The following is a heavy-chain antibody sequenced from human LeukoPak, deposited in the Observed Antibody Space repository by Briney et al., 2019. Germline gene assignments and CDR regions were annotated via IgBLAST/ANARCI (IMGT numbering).Heavy chain of an antibody. CDR1: GYTLTELS. CDR2: FDPEDGET. D-gene: IGHD1-26*01. V-gene: IGHV1-24*01. CDR3: ATSEPPRESYEAFDY. Sequence: ASVKVSCKVSGYTLTELSMHWVRQAPGKGLEWMGGFDPEDGETIYAQKFQGRVTMTEDTSTDTAYTELSSLRSEDTAVYYCATSEPPRESYEAFDYWGQGTLVTVSS. J-gene: IGHJ4*02.